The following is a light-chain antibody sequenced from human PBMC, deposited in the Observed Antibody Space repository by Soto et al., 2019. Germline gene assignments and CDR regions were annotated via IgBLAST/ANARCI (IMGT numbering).Light chain of an antibody. V-gene: IGLV1-44*01. Sequence: QSVLTQPPSASGTPGQRVTISCSGSISNIGSNAVNWYQQLPGTAPKLLIYTNNQRPSGVPDRFSGSKSGTSASLAISGLQSDDEADYCCASWDDSLNGVVFGGGTKLTVL. CDR2: TNN. CDR3: ASWDDSLNGVV. CDR1: ISNIGSNA. J-gene: IGLJ2*01.